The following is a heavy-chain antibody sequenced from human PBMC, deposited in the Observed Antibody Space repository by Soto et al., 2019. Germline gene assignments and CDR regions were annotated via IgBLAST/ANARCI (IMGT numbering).Heavy chain of an antibody. CDR3: ARRAWDSYYAIDV. V-gene: IGHV3-30*09. D-gene: IGHD3-22*01. Sequence: VQLVESGGGEVQPGRSLRLSCAASGFTYTAFALHWVRQAPGKGLEWVAIISYEGSDKYYADSVKGRFAISRDKPKNTLYLEMNSLRPKDTAVYFCARRAWDSYYAIDVWGQGTTVTVFS. J-gene: IGHJ6*02. CDR2: ISYEGSDK. CDR1: GFTYTAFA.